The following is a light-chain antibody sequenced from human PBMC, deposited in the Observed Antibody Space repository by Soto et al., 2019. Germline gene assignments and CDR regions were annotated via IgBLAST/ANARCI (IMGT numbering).Light chain of an antibody. V-gene: IGKV1-5*03. CDR3: QQYNIYSWT. J-gene: IGKJ1*01. CDR2: KAS. CDR1: ESISTW. Sequence: DIQMTQSPSTLSASVGDRVTITCRASESISTWLAWYQQKPGKAPNLLIYKASSLESGVPSRFSGSGSGTEFTLTISSLQPDDFATYYCQQYNIYSWTFGQGAKVDNK.